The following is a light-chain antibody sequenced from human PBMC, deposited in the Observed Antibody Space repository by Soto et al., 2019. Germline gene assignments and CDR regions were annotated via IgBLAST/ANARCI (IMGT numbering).Light chain of an antibody. Sequence: DIQMTQSPSSLSASVGDRVTITCQASQDIGNFLNWHQLKTGKAPELLIYDVSNLKIGVPSRFSGSGSGTDFTFTISSLQPEDIATYYCQQYDNLPRTFGQGTKVEIK. CDR2: DVS. CDR3: QQYDNLPRT. J-gene: IGKJ1*01. CDR1: QDIGNF. V-gene: IGKV1-33*01.